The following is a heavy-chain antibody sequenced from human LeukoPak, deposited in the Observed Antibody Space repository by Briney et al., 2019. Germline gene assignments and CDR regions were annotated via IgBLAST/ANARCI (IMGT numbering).Heavy chain of an antibody. CDR1: GYTFTSYG. CDR2: ISAYNGNT. Sequence: ASVKVSCKASGYTFTSYGISWVRQAPGQGLEWMGWISAYNGNTNYAQKLQGRVTMTTDTSTSTAYMGLRSLRSDDTAVYYCARNYYDSSGYYLPDFDYWGQGTLVTVSS. CDR3: ARNYYDSSGYYLPDFDY. D-gene: IGHD3-22*01. V-gene: IGHV1-18*01. J-gene: IGHJ4*02.